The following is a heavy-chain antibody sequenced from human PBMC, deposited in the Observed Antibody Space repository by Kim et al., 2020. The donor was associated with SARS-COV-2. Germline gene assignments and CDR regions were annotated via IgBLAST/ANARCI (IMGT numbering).Heavy chain of an antibody. Sequence: SVKVSCKASGGTFSSYAISWVRQAPGQGLEWMGGIIPIFGTANYAQKFQGRVTITADESTSTAYMELSSLRSEDTAVYYCARDGMNTGVYWYFDLWGRGTLVTVSS. CDR1: GGTFSSYA. J-gene: IGHJ2*01. CDR3: ARDGMNTGVYWYFDL. CDR2: IIPIFGTA. D-gene: IGHD4-17*01. V-gene: IGHV1-69*13.